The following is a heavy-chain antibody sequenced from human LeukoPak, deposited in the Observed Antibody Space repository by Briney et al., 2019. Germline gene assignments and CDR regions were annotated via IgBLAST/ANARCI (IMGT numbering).Heavy chain of an antibody. V-gene: IGHV1-69*05. J-gene: IGHJ4*02. CDR3: ARDRGYCSGGSCYSQDTTFDY. Sequence: SVKVSCKASGYTFSSYAISWVRQAPGQGLEWMGRIIPIFGTANYAQKFQGRVTITTDESTSTAYMELSSLRSEDTAVYYCARDRGYCSGGSCYSQDTTFDYWGQGTLVTVSS. D-gene: IGHD2-15*01. CDR1: GYTFSSYA. CDR2: IIPIFGTA.